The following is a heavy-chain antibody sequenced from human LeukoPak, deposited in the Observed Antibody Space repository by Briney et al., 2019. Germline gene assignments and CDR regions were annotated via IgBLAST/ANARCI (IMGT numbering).Heavy chain of an antibody. D-gene: IGHD6-13*01. V-gene: IGHV3-33*01. Sequence: RGSLRLSCAASGFTFSSYGMHWVRQAPGKGLEWVAPIWYDGSNKYYADYVKGRFTISRDNSKNTLYLQMNSLRAEDTAVYYCARDPGYSSNWYFDYWGQGTLVTVSS. CDR1: GFTFSSYG. CDR3: ARDPGYSSNWYFDY. CDR2: IWYDGSNK. J-gene: IGHJ4*02.